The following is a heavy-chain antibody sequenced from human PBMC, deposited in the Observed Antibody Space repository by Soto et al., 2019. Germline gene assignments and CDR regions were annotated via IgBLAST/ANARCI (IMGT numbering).Heavy chain of an antibody. CDR1: GGSISSGDYY. J-gene: IGHJ6*02. V-gene: IGHV4-30-4*01. Sequence: KSSETLSLTCTVSGGSISSGDYYWSWIRQPPGKGLEWIGYIYYSGSTYYNPSLKSRVTISVDTSKNQFPLKLSSVTAADTAVYYCARDLGRAYCGGDCYTDGMDVWGQGTTVTVSS. CDR3: ARDLGRAYCGGDCYTDGMDV. CDR2: IYYSGST. D-gene: IGHD2-21*02.